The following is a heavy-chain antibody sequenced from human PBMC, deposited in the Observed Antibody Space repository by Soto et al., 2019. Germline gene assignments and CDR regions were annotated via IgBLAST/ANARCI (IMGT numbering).Heavy chain of an antibody. D-gene: IGHD3-3*01. Sequence: EVQLVESGGDLVQPGGFLRLSCATSGFTFSPYWMHWVRQVPGKGLVWVSRINSDGSSISYSDSVKGRFTISRDNAKNTLYLQMNSLRVEDTAVYYCAGLPVDTITSLDYWGQGTLVTVSS. V-gene: IGHV3-74*01. CDR2: INSDGSSI. CDR3: AGLPVDTITSLDY. J-gene: IGHJ4*02. CDR1: GFTFSPYW.